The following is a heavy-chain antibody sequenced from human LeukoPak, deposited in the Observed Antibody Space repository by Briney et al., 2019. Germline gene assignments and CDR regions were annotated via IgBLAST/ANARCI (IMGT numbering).Heavy chain of an antibody. CDR1: GFTFSSYG. CDR2: ICYDGSNK. Sequence: GRSLRLSCAASGFTFSSYGMHWVRQAPGKGLEWVAVICYDGSNKYYADSVKGRFTISRDNSKNTLYLKMNSLRAEDTAVYYCARQQLPLLYYYYYMDVWGKGTTVTISS. J-gene: IGHJ6*03. CDR3: ARQQLPLLYYYYYMDV. D-gene: IGHD2-15*01. V-gene: IGHV3-33*01.